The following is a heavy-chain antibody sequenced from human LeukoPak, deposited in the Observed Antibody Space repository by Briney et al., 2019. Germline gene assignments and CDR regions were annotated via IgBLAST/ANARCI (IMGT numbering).Heavy chain of an antibody. D-gene: IGHD2-15*01. CDR2: ISSSSSYI. J-gene: IGHJ4*02. CDR3: ARTLNRISDY. CDR1: GSTFSRYT. V-gene: IGHV3-21*01. Sequence: NPGGSLRLSCAASGSTFSRYTMNWVRQAPGKGLEWVSSISSSSSYIYYADSVKGRFTISRDNTKNSLYLQMNSLRAEDTAVYYCARTLNRISDYWGQGTLVTVSS.